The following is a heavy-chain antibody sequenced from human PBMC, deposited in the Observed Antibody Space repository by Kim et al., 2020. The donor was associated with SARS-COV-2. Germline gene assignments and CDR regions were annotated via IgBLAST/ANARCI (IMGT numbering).Heavy chain of an antibody. D-gene: IGHD3-10*01. CDR1: GYSFTNYW. Sequence: GESLKISCKASGYSFTNYWIGWVRQMPGKGLEWMGIIYPGDSDPTYSPSFQGQVTISADKSISTAYLQWSSLTASDTAMYYCARHVIGHGSGSYFFDYWGQGTLVTVSS. CDR3: ARHVIGHGSGSYFFDY. J-gene: IGHJ4*02. CDR2: IYPGDSDP. V-gene: IGHV5-51*01.